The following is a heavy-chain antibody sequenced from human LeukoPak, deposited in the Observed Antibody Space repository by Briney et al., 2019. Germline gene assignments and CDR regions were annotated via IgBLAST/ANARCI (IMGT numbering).Heavy chain of an antibody. V-gene: IGHV5-51*01. CDR1: GYSFTSYW. CDR3: ASPYCGGDCSMGDAFDI. D-gene: IGHD2-21*02. CDR2: SYPGDSDT. J-gene: IGHJ3*02. Sequence: GESLKISCKGSGYSFTSYWIGWVRQMPGKGLEWMGISYPGDSDTRYSPSFQGQVTISADKSISTAYLQWSSLKASDTAMYYCASPYCGGDCSMGDAFDIWAQGTMVTVSS.